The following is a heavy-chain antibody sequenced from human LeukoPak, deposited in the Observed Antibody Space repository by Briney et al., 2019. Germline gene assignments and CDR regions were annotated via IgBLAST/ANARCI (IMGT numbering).Heavy chain of an antibody. CDR2: IYTSGST. D-gene: IGHD3-10*01. V-gene: IGHV4-4*07. CDR1: GGSISSYY. Sequence: SETLSLTCTVSGGSISSYYWSWIRQPAGKGLGWIGRIYTSGSTNYNPSLKSRVTMSVDTSKNQFSLKLSSVTAADTAVYYCARDLRVTMVRGVAYYYYYGMDVWGQGTTVTVSS. CDR3: ARDLRVTMVRGVAYYYYYGMDV. J-gene: IGHJ6*02.